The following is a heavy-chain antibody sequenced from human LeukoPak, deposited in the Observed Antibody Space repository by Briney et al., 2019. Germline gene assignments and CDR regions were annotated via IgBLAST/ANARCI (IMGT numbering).Heavy chain of an antibody. CDR3: ARRGITISGVLVYHYSGLDV. Sequence: GGSLRLSCAASGFTFSDYVLTWVRQAPGKGLEWVSTISANADTYYADSVKGRFTISRDNSKNMLYLQVNNLRAEDTAVYYCARRGITISGVLVYHYSGLDVWGQGTTVTVSS. CDR1: GFTFSDYV. J-gene: IGHJ6*02. V-gene: IGHV3-23*01. CDR2: ISANADT. D-gene: IGHD3-3*01.